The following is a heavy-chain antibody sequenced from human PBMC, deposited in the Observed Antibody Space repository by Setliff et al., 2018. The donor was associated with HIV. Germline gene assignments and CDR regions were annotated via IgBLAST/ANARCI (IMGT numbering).Heavy chain of an antibody. CDR1: GYTFTTYG. V-gene: IGHV1-18*01. J-gene: IGHJ4*02. Sequence: GASVKVSCKASGYTFTTYGISWVRQAPGQGLEWVGWISGYNGNTNYAQKLQGRVTMTTDTSTSTAYMELRSLRSDDTAVYYCSIDVIGGWLRPMPDYWGQGTQVTVSS. CDR2: ISGYNGNT. CDR3: SIDVIGGWLRPMPDY. D-gene: IGHD5-12*01.